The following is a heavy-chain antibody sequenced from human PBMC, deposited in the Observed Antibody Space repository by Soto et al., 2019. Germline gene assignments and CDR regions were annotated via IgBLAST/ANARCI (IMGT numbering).Heavy chain of an antibody. Sequence: PGGSLRLSCAASGFTFSSYAMSWVRQAPGKGLELVSAISGSGGSTYYADSVKGRFTISRDNSKNTLYLQMNSLRAEDTAVYYCANPVRWQWPHNWFDPWGQGTLVTVSS. CDR2: ISGSGGST. J-gene: IGHJ5*02. CDR1: GFTFSSYA. V-gene: IGHV3-23*01. D-gene: IGHD6-19*01. CDR3: ANPVRWQWPHNWFDP.